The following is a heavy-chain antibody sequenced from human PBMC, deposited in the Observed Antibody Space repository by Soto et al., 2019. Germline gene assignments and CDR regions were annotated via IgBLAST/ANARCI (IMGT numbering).Heavy chain of an antibody. D-gene: IGHD6-13*01. CDR2: IYYSGST. CDR3: ARGMNPQDY. J-gene: IGHJ4*02. CDR1: GGSISSGDYY. V-gene: IGHV4-30-4*01. Sequence: PSETLSLTCTVSGGSISSGDYYWSWIRQPPGKGLEWIGYIYYSGSTYYNPSLKSRVTMTIDTSKNQFSLSLASVAAADTAMYYCARGMNPQDYWGQGTLVTVSS.